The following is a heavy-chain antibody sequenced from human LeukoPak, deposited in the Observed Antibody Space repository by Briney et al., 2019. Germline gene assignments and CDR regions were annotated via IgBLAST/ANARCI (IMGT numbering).Heavy chain of an antibody. CDR2: ISWNSGSI. Sequence: GRSLRLSCAASGFKFDDYSMHWVRQAPGKGLEWVSGISWNSGSITYADSVKGRFTISRDNAKNSLYLHMDSLTAEDTAIYYCARDWVAGVPFDAFDIWGQGTMVSVSS. CDR3: ARDWVAGVPFDAFDI. J-gene: IGHJ3*02. CDR1: GFKFDDYS. D-gene: IGHD3-10*01. V-gene: IGHV3-9*01.